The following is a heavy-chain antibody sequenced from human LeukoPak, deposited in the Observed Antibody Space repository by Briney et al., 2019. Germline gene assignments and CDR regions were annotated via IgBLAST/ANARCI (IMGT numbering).Heavy chain of an antibody. V-gene: IGHV3-23*01. CDR1: GFTFSNYA. Sequence: GGSLRLSCAASGFTFSNYAMTWVRQGPGKGLEWVSTVSGGGGTTHYADSVKGRFTISRDNSKNTLSLQMSSLSAEDTAVYYCAKGGGSAWYYFDYWGQGTLVTVSS. CDR2: VSGGGGTT. CDR3: AKGGGSAWYYFDY. J-gene: IGHJ4*02. D-gene: IGHD6-19*01.